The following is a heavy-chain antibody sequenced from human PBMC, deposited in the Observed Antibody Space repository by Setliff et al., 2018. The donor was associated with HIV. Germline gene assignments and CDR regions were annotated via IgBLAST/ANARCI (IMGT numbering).Heavy chain of an antibody. V-gene: IGHV4-38-2*01. CDR1: GYSINSGFS. CDR3: ARRGSSGDPWSGSHYLYYFDC. CDR2: IYQSGSI. J-gene: IGHJ4*02. Sequence: SETLSLTCAASGYSINSGFSRAWIRQPPGQGPQWIGSIYQSGSIYYNPSLQSRVTISVDTSKNRFSLKLSSVTAADTAVYYCARRGSSGDPWSGSHYLYYFDCWGQGTLVTVSS. D-gene: IGHD3-3*01.